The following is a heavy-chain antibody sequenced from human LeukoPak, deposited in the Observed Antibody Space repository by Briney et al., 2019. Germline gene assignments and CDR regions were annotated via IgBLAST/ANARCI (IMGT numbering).Heavy chain of an antibody. Sequence: SETLSLTRAVYGGSFSGYYWSWIRQPPGKGLELIGEINHSGSTNYIPSLKSRVTISVDTSKNQFSLKLSSVTAADTAVYYCAREARGVIVVRYFDYWGQGTLVTVSS. J-gene: IGHJ4*02. CDR1: GGSFSGYY. CDR2: INHSGST. D-gene: IGHD3-16*02. CDR3: AREARGVIVVRYFDY. V-gene: IGHV4-34*01.